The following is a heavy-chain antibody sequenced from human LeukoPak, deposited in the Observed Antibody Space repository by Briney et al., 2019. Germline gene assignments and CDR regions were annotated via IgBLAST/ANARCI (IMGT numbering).Heavy chain of an antibody. CDR1: GFTFSSYE. CDR2: ISSSGSTI. J-gene: IGHJ5*02. D-gene: IGHD6-13*01. CDR3: ARAVAGTRGRYPGGDWFDP. V-gene: IGHV3-48*03. Sequence: PGGSLRLSCAASGFTFSSYEMNWVRQAPGKGLEWVSYISSSGSTIYYADSVKGRFTISRDNAKNSLYLQMNSLRAEDTAVYYCARAVAGTRGRYPGGDWFDPWGQGTLVTVSS.